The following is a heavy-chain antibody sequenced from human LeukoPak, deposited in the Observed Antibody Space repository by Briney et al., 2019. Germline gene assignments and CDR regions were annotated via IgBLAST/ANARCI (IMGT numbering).Heavy chain of an antibody. J-gene: IGHJ4*02. V-gene: IGHV3-53*01. D-gene: IGHD2-8*01. CDR3: TRLLPTSNHFFES. Sequence: GGSLRLSCAASGFTVSYDYMSWVRQAPGKGLEWVSVIYAGGSAYYADSVRGRFTISRDNSENTLYLQMNSLRAEDTAVYYCTRLLPTSNHFFESWGQGPLVTVSS. CDR2: IYAGGSA. CDR1: GFTVSYDY.